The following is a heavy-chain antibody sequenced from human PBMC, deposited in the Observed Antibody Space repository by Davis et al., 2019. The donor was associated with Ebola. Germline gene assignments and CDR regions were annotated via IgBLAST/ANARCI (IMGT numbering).Heavy chain of an antibody. CDR1: GGSLTSGCSF. D-gene: IGHD5-18*01. CDR2: IYSTGNP. Sequence: LILSCSVSGGSLTSGCSFWTWIRHHPGKGLEWIGYIYSTGNPHYKSSLKSRVTISLDTSKNAFSLNLTSLTAADTAVYYCARGVDTIFAVGKNWFDFWGQGILVTVSS. V-gene: IGHV4-31*03. CDR3: ARGVDTIFAVGKNWFDF. J-gene: IGHJ5*01.